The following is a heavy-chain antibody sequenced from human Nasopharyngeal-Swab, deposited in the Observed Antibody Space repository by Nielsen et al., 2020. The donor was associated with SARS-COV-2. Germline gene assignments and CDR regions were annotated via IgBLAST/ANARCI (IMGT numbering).Heavy chain of an antibody. V-gene: IGHV4-39*01. CDR2: IYYSGST. J-gene: IGHJ6*02. CDR3: ASGRLRFLEWPAEGEFYYYYGMDV. D-gene: IGHD3-3*01. Sequence: WIRQPPGKGLEWIGSIYYSGSTYYNPSLKSRVTISVDTSKNQFSLKLSSVTAADTAVYYCASGRLRFLEWPAEGEFYYYYGMDVWGQGTTVTVS.